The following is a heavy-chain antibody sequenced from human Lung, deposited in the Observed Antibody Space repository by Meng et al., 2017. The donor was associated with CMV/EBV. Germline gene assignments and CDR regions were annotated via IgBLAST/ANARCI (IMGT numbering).Heavy chain of an antibody. J-gene: IGHJ5*02. CDR2: ISTSSTYI. D-gene: IGHD3-16*01. CDR3: ASQGGERGS. CDR1: RFTFSTYS. V-gene: IGHV3-21*01. Sequence: LRLSCAASRFTFSTYSMNWVRQAPGKGLEWVSSISTSSTYIYYADSVKGRFTISRDNAKNSLYLQMNSLRAEDTAVYYCASQGGERGSWGQGTLVTVSS.